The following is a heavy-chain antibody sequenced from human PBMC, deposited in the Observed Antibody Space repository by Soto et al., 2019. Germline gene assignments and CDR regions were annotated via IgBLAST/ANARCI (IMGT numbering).Heavy chain of an antibody. Sequence: VILSNPSSGFTFSDSYMSWIRQAPGKGLEWISYITFSGNTVYYADSLKGRFTISRDNAKNSLYLQMNRLRAEDTAVYYCARVSWREKYGMDVWGQGTTVTVSS. CDR3: ARVSWREKYGMDV. CDR2: ITFSGNTV. V-gene: IGHV3-11*01. J-gene: IGHJ6*02. CDR1: GFTFSDSY.